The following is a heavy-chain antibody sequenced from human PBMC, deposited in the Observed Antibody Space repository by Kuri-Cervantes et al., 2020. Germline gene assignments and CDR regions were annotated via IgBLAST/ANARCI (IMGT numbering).Heavy chain of an antibody. J-gene: IGHJ6*02. Sequence: SGPTLVKPTQTLTLTCTFSGFSLSTSGVGVGWIRQPPGKALEWLALIYWNDDKRYSTSLKTRLTISKDTSKNQVVLTMTNMDPVDTATYYCARIPSYYGQSGMDVWGQGTTVTVSS. CDR2: IYWNDDK. CDR1: GFSLSTSGVG. V-gene: IGHV2-5*01. CDR3: ARIPSYYGQSGMDV. D-gene: IGHD1-26*01.